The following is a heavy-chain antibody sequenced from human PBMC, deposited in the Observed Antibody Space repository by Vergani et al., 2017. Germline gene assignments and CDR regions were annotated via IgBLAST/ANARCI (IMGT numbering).Heavy chain of an antibody. CDR3: ARHDYYCGGDCYSYYGMDV. D-gene: IGHD2-21*02. CDR1: GYTFTDYY. Sequence: VQLVQSGAEVKKPGATVKISCKVSGYTFTDYYMHWVQQAPGKGLEWMGWINPNSGGTNYAQKFQGRVTMTRDTSISTAYMELSSLRSEDTAMYYCARHDYYCGGDCYSYYGMDVWGQGTTVTVSS. CDR2: INPNSGGT. V-gene: IGHV1-2*02. J-gene: IGHJ6*02.